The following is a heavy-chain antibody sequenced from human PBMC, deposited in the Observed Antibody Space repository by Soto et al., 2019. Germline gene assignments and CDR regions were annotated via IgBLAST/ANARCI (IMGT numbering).Heavy chain of an antibody. CDR2: ISYDGTDE. CDR1: GFSFSSYG. Sequence: QVQLVESGGGVVQPGRSLRLSCAASGFSFSSYGLHWVRQAPGKGLEWVALISYDGTDEYYADSVKGRFTISRDKSKNEMYMQMNSLRAEDTAVFYCAKHESDWNGHVDYWGQETLVTVAS. D-gene: IGHD1-1*01. V-gene: IGHV3-30*18. CDR3: AKHESDWNGHVDY. J-gene: IGHJ4*02.